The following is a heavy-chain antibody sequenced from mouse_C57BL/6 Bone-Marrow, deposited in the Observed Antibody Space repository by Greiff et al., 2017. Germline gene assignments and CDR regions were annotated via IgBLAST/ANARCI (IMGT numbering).Heavy chain of an antibody. V-gene: IGHV5-6*01. CDR1: GFTFSSYG. CDR3: ARLLGWFAY. D-gene: IGHD2-10*02. Sequence: EVQVVESGGDLVKPGGSLKLSCAASGFTFSSYGMSWVRQTPDKRLEWVATISSGGSYTYYPDSVKGRCTLSRDNAKNTLYLQMSSLKSEDTARYYCARLLGWFAYWGQGTLVTVSA. CDR2: ISSGGSYT. J-gene: IGHJ3*01.